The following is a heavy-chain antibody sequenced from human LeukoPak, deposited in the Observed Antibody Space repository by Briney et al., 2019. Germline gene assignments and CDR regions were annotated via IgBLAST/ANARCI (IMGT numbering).Heavy chain of an antibody. CDR1: GGSFSGCY. Sequence: SETLSLTCAVYGGSFSGCYWSWIRQPPGKGLEWIGEINHSGSTNYNPSLKSRVTISVDTSKNQFSLKLSSVTAADTAVYYCARFSLAGAALDYWGQGTLVTVSS. D-gene: IGHD1-26*01. CDR3: ARFSLAGAALDY. V-gene: IGHV4-34*01. J-gene: IGHJ4*02. CDR2: INHSGST.